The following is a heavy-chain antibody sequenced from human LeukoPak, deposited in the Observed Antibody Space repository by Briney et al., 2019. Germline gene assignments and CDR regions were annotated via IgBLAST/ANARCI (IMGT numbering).Heavy chain of an antibody. D-gene: IGHD2-15*01. J-gene: IGHJ6*03. CDR2: IHYTGST. CDR3: ARQYCSGGSCYHYYMDV. V-gene: IGHV4-39*01. Sequence: ASETLSLTCTVDSISTNGYYWGWIHQPPGKGLEWIGSIHYTGSTYYNPSLESRVTVSVDTSKNQFSLKLSSVTAADTAVYYCARQYCSGGSCYHYYMDVWGKGTTVTVSS. CDR1: SISTNGYY.